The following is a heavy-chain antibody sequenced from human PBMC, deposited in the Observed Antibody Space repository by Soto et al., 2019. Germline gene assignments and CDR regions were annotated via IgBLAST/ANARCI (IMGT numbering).Heavy chain of an antibody. CDR2: ISGSGGST. Sequence: EVQLLESVGGLVQPGGSLRLSCAASGFTFSSYAMSWVRQAPGKGLEWVSAISGSGGSTYYADSVKGRFTISRDNSKNTQYLRMNSLRAEDTAVYYCAKFASSWPDLFDYWGQGTLVTVSS. J-gene: IGHJ4*02. CDR1: GFTFSSYA. V-gene: IGHV3-23*01. D-gene: IGHD6-13*01. CDR3: AKFASSWPDLFDY.